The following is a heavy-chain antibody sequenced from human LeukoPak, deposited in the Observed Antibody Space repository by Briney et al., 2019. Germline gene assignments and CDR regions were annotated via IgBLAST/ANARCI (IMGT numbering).Heavy chain of an antibody. CDR2: ISYDGSNK. CDR1: GFTFSSYA. CDR3: ARDIDY. V-gene: IGHV3-30-3*01. Sequence: PGRSLRLSCAASGFTFSSYAMHWVRQAPDKGLEWVSVISYDGSNKYYADSVKGRVTISRDNSKNTVYLQMNSLRAEDTAVYYCARDIDYWGQGTLVTVSS. J-gene: IGHJ4*02.